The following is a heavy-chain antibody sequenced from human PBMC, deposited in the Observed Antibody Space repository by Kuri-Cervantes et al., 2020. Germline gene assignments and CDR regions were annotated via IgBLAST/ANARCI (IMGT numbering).Heavy chain of an antibody. D-gene: IGHD3-22*01. J-gene: IGHJ6*02. CDR2: ISSSSTI. Sequence: GGSLRLSCAASGFTFSSYSMNWVRQAPGKGLEWVSYISSSSTIYYADSVKGRFTISRDNAKNSLYLQMNSLRDEDTAVYYCARDLGYYDSSGPLASGKDVWGQGTTVTVSS. CDR3: ARDLGYYDSSGPLASGKDV. CDR1: GFTFSSYS. V-gene: IGHV3-48*02.